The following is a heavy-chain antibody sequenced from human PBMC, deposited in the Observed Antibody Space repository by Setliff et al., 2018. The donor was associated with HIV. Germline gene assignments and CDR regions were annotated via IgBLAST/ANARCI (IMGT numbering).Heavy chain of an antibody. CDR1: GASLTSGSYF. Sequence: SETLSLTCSVSGASLTSGSYFWNWLRLPAGKGLEWIGYVCTSGKHNYNPSLESRAAIFLDTFKKQFSLSLTSVTAADTAVYYCARGEGGFLDFDLVLTAFDFWGQGTPVTVSS. D-gene: IGHD3-9*01. V-gene: IGHV4-61*09. J-gene: IGHJ4*02. CDR3: ARGEGGFLDFDLVLTAFDF. CDR2: VCTSGKH.